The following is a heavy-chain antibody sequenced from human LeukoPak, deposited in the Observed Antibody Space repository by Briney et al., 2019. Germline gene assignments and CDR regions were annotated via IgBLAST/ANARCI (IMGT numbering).Heavy chain of an antibody. CDR2: INHSGST. V-gene: IGHV4-34*01. CDR3: ARHRGSIYYFDY. D-gene: IGHD3-3*02. J-gene: IGHJ4*02. CDR1: GGSFSGYY. Sequence: SETLSLTCAVYGGSFSGYYWSWIRQPPGKGLEWIGEINHSGSTNYNPSLKSRVTISVDTSKNQFSLKLSSVTAADTAVYYCARHRGSIYYFDYWGQGTLVTVSS.